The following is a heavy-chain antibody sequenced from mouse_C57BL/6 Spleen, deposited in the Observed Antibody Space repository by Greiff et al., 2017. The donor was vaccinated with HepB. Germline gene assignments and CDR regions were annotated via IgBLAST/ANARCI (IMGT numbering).Heavy chain of an antibody. CDR3: ARGGLSWYFDV. CDR2: INPSSGYT. CDR1: GYTFTSYW. J-gene: IGHJ1*03. Sequence: QVQLQQSGAELVRPGTSVKVSCKASGYTFTSYWMHWVKQRPGQGLEWIGYINPSSGYTKYNQKFKDKATLTADKSSSTAYMQLSSLTYEDSAVYYCARGGLSWYFDVWGTGTTVTVSS. V-gene: IGHV1-7*01.